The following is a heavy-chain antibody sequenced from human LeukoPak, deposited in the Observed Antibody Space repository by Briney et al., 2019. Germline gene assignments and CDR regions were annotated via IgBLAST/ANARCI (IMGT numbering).Heavy chain of an antibody. CDR1: GFTFSSYG. D-gene: IGHD3-10*01. CDR3: AKMVWFGVGETDY. J-gene: IGHJ4*02. Sequence: GGSLRLSCAASGFTFSSYGMHWVRQAPGKGLEWVAVISYDRSNKYYADSVKGRFTISRDNSKNTLYLQMNSLRAEDTAVYYCAKMVWFGVGETDYWGQGTLVTVSS. CDR2: ISYDRSNK. V-gene: IGHV3-30*18.